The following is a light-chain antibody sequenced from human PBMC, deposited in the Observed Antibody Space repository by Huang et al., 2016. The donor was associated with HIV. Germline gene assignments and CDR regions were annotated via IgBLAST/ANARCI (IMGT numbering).Light chain of an antibody. CDR3: QQRDT. CDR1: QSVSRN. Sequence: EIVLTQSPATLSLSPGERATLSCRASQSVSRNLGWYQQKFGQAPRLFIYDASTRATGIPARFSGSRSGTNFTRTISSLEPEDCAVYYCQQRDTFGPGTRLEIK. J-gene: IGKJ5*01. CDR2: DAS. V-gene: IGKV3-11*01.